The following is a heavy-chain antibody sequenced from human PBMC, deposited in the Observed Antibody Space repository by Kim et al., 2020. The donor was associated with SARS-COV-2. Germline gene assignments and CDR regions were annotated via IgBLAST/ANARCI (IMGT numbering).Heavy chain of an antibody. CDR1: GFTFSSYS. V-gene: IGHV3-21*01. CDR3: ARVFGVVRSPTDY. J-gene: IGHJ4*02. Sequence: GGSLRLSCAASGFTFSSYSMNWVRQAPGKGLEWVSSISSSSSYIYYADSVKGRFTISRDNAKNSLYLQMNSLRAEDTAVYYCARVFGVVRSPTDYWGQGTLVTVSS. CDR2: ISSSSSYI. D-gene: IGHD3-3*01.